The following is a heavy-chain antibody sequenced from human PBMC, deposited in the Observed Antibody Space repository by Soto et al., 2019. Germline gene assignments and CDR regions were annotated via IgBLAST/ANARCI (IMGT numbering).Heavy chain of an antibody. V-gene: IGHV1-69*01. J-gene: IGHJ6*02. CDR3: AXXXXXXXXXXXXXXXXXXXXXXGV. CDR2: XIPISGTA. Sequence: QVQLVQSGAEVKKPGSSVKVSCKASGGTFSRYPISWVRXXXXXXXXXXGGXIPISGTADYAPKFQGRVTITADESTSTGYMELRSLTSEDTAVYXXAXXXXXXXXXXXXXXXXXXXXXXGVWGQGTTVTVSS. CDR1: GGTFSRYP.